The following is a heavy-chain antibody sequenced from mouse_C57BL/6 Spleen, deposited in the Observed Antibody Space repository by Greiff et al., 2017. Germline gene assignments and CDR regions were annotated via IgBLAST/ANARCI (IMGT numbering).Heavy chain of an antibody. D-gene: IGHD1-1*01. CDR1: GYTFTSYG. CDR3: ARKFNTTVVATRYAMDY. J-gene: IGHJ4*01. Sequence: QVQLKQSGAELARPGASVKLSCKASGYTFTSYGISWVKQRTGQGLEWIGEIYPRSGNTYYNEKFKGKATLTADKSSSAAYLELRSLTSEDSAVYFCARKFNTTVVATRYAMDYWGQETAVTVSS. V-gene: IGHV1-81*01. CDR2: IYPRSGNT.